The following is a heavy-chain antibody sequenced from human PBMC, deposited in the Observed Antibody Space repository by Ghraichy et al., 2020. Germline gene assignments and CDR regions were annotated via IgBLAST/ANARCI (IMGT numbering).Heavy chain of an antibody. CDR3: TRGSYYYDSSGYNPFFDY. CDR1: GGSISSYY. V-gene: IGHV4-59*01. D-gene: IGHD3-22*01. Sequence: ESLNISCTVSGGSISSYYWSWIRQPPGKGLEWIGYIYYSGSTNYNPSLKSRVTISVDTSKNQFSLKLSSVTAADTAVYYCTRGSYYYDSSGYNPFFDYWGQGTLVTVSS. J-gene: IGHJ4*02. CDR2: IYYSGST.